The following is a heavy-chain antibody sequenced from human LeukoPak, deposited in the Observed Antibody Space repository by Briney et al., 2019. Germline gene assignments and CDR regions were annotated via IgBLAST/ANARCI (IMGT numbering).Heavy chain of an antibody. CDR3: AMGYSSGWYAYCDY. Sequence: ASVKVSCKASGYTFTSYGISWVRQAPGQGLEWMGWISPYNGNTNYAQKLQGRVTMTTDTSTSTAYMELRSLRSDDTAVYYCAMGYSSGWYAYCDYWGQGTLVTVSS. CDR1: GYTFTSYG. D-gene: IGHD6-19*01. V-gene: IGHV1-18*01. J-gene: IGHJ4*02. CDR2: ISPYNGNT.